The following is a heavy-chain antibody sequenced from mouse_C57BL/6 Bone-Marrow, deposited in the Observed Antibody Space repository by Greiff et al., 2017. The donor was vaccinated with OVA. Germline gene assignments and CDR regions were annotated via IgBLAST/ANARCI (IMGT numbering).Heavy chain of an antibody. D-gene: IGHD1-1*01. J-gene: IGHJ1*03. V-gene: IGHV1-66*01. CDR2: IYPGSGNT. CDR3: ARDYGSRNWYFDV. Sequence: VQLQQSGPELVKPGASVKISCKASGYSFTSYYIHWVKQRPGQGLEWIGWIYPGSGNTKYNEKFKGKATLTADTSSSTAYMQLSSLTSEDSAVYYCARDYGSRNWYFDVWGTGTTVTVSS. CDR1: GYSFTSYY.